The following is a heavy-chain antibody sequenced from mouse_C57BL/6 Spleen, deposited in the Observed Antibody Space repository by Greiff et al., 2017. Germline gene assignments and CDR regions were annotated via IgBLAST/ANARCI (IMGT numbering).Heavy chain of an antibody. Sequence: QVHVKQSGAELARPGASVKLSCKASGYTFTSYGISWVKQRTGQGLEWIGEIYPRSGNTYYNEKFKGKATLTADKSSSTAYMELRSLTSEGSAVYFCARGITTVVDYFDTWGEGTTLTVSS. CDR1: GYTFTSYG. V-gene: IGHV1-81*01. CDR3: ARGITTVVDYFDT. CDR2: IYPRSGNT. J-gene: IGHJ2*01. D-gene: IGHD1-1*01.